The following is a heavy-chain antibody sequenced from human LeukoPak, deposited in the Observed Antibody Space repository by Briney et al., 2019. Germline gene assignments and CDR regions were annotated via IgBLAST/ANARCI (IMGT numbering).Heavy chain of an antibody. V-gene: IGHV3-23*01. CDR3: AKAAYDYVEMGYFDY. CDR2: IIASSGDT. Sequence: GGSLRLSCAASGFSFNNYAMSWVRQAPGKGLEWVSLIIASSGDTFYADSVKGRFTISRDNSKNTLYLQMNSLRAEDTALYYCAKAAYDYVEMGYFDYWGQGTLVTVSS. J-gene: IGHJ4*02. D-gene: IGHD3-16*01. CDR1: GFSFNNYA.